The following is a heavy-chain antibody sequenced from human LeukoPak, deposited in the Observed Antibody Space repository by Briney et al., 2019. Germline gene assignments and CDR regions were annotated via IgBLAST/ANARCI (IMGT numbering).Heavy chain of an antibody. CDR1: GGTFSSYA. J-gene: IGHJ5*02. CDR3: AREAVTIFGLVRTQTTKSPHRFDP. CDR2: IIPSGGST. V-gene: IGHV1-46*01. Sequence: ASVKVSCKASGGTFSSYAISWVRQAPGQGLEWMGLIIPSGGSTNYAQKFQGRVTMTRDMSTSTVYMELSSLRSEDTAVYYCAREAVTIFGLVRTQTTKSPHRFDPWGQGTLVTVSS. D-gene: IGHD3-3*01.